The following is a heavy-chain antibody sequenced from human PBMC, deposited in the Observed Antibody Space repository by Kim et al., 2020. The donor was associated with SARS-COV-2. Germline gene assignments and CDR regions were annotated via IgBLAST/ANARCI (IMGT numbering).Heavy chain of an antibody. V-gene: IGHV4-39*01. J-gene: IGHJ6*02. CDR3: ARHQHGRYRFGEGGDV. CDR1: GGSISSSSYY. D-gene: IGHD3-10*01. CDR2: IYYSGST. Sequence: SETLSLTCTVSGGSISSSSYYWGWIRQPPGKGLEWIGTIYYSGSTYYNPSLKSRVTISVDTSKNQFSLKLSSVTAADTAVYYCARHQHGRYRFGEGGDVWGQGTTVTVSS.